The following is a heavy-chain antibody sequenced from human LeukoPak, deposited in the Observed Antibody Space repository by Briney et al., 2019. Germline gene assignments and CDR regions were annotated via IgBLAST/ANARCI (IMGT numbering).Heavy chain of an antibody. V-gene: IGHV4-59*01. D-gene: IGHD3-22*01. CDR2: IYYSGST. Sequence: PSETLSLTCTVSGGSISSYYWSWIRQPPGKGLEWIGYIYYSGSTNYNPSLKSRVTISVDTSKNQFSLKLSSVTAADTAVYYSARRSPPYYYDSSGYYDYWGQGTLVTVSS. CDR1: GGSISSYY. J-gene: IGHJ4*02. CDR3: ARRSPPYYYDSSGYYDY.